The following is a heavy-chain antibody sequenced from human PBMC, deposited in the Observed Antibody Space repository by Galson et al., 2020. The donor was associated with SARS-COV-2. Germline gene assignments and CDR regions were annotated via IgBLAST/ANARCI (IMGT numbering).Heavy chain of an antibody. Sequence: SQTLSLTCSVSGGSMSKYYWSWIRQSPGKGLEWIGNIYYSGGTKYNSSLKSRVSMSVDTSENQFSLKLNSVTAADTAVYYCARVGGNDGWNWFDPWGQGTLVTVSS. V-gene: IGHV4-59*01. CDR2: IYYSGGT. CDR3: ARVGGNDGWNWFDP. D-gene: IGHD1-1*01. J-gene: IGHJ5*02. CDR1: GGSMSKYY.